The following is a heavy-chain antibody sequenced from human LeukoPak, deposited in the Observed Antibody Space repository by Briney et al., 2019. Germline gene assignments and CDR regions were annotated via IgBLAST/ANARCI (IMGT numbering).Heavy chain of an antibody. CDR3: AREGACSSTSCLNWFDP. J-gene: IGHJ5*02. V-gene: IGHV4-34*01. D-gene: IGHD2-2*01. Sequence: SETLSLTCAVYGGSFSGYYWSWIRQPPGKGLEWIGEINHSGSTNYNPSLKSRVTISVDTSKNQFSLRLSSVTAADTAVYYCAREGACSSTSCLNWFDPWGQGTLVTVSS. CDR1: GGSFSGYY. CDR2: INHSGST.